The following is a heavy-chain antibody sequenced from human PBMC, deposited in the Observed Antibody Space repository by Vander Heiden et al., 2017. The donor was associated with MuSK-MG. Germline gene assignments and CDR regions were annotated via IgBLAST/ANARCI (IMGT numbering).Heavy chain of an antibody. J-gene: IGHJ4*02. Sequence: QVLLQESGPQLVKPSQTLSLSCTVSGVSIHSRGYYWTWIRQKPGKGPEWIGAIHSSGTHYYHPPLKRRLHLSLDTSENQMFLGLGSGTAADTAVYRWAAGGGGAWCDSWGPGSHVTVSS. CDR2: IHSSGTH. D-gene: IGHD1-26*01. CDR3: AAGGGGAWCDS. CDR1: GVSIHSRGYY. V-gene: IGHV4-31*03.